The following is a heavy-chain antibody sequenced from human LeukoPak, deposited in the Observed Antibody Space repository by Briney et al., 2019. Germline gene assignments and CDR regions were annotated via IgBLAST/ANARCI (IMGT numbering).Heavy chain of an antibody. J-gene: IGHJ4*02. Sequence: ASVKVSCKASGYTFTSYGITWVRQAPGQGLEWMGWISTYNGNTNNAQKLQGRVTMTTDTSTSTAYMELRSLRSDDTAVYYCASLQYSSSLVDDYWGQGTLVTVSS. CDR1: GYTFTSYG. CDR2: ISTYNGNT. CDR3: ASLQYSSSLVDDY. D-gene: IGHD6-19*01. V-gene: IGHV1-18*01.